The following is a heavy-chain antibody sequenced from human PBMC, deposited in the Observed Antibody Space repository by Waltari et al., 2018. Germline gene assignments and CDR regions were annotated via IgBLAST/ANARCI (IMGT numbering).Heavy chain of an antibody. CDR3: AGDYGSGQGDYYYYYGMDV. V-gene: IGHV4-38-2*01. CDR2: IYHSGST. Sequence: QVQLQESGPGLVKPSETLSLTCAVSGYSLSSGDYWAWLRQPPGTGLEWIGSIYHSGSTYYNPSLKSRVTISVDTSKNQFSLKLSSVTAADTAVYYCAGDYGSGQGDYYYYYGMDVWGQGTTVTVSS. J-gene: IGHJ6*02. CDR1: GYSLSSGDY. D-gene: IGHD3-10*01.